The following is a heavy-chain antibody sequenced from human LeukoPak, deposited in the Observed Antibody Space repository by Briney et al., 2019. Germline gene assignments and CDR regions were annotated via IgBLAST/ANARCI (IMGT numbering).Heavy chain of an antibody. CDR2: ISSSSSYI. D-gene: IGHD5-12*01. CDR3: ARDLSGYDADPYNWFDP. CDR1: GFTFISYS. Sequence: GGSLRLSCAASGFTFISYSMSWVRQAPGKGLEWVSSISSSSSYIYYADSVKGRFTISRDNAKNSLYLQMNSLRAEDTAVYYCARDLSGYDADPYNWFDPWGQGTLVTVSS. V-gene: IGHV3-21*01. J-gene: IGHJ5*02.